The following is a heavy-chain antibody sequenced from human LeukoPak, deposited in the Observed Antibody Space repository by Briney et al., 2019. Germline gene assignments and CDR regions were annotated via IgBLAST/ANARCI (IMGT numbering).Heavy chain of an antibody. CDR2: IYSGGST. J-gene: IGHJ3*02. V-gene: IGHV3-66*01. CDR3: ATSSGRDAFDI. D-gene: IGHD6-19*01. CDR1: GFTVSSNY. Sequence: GGTLRLSCAASGFTVSSNYMNWVRQAPGKGLEWVSVIYSGGSTYYADSVKGRFTISRDNSKNTLYLQMNSLRAEDTAVYYCATSSGRDAFDIWGQGTMVTVSS.